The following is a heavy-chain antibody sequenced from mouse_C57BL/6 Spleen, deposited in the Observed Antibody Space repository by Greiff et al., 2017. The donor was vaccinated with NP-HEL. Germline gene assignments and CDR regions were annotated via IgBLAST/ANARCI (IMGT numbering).Heavy chain of an antibody. Sequence: VQLKESGGGLVQPGGSMKLSCAASGFTFSDAWMDWVRQSPEKGLEWVAEIRNKANNHATYYAVSVKGRFTISRDDSKSSVYLQMNSLRAEDTGIYYCTGYGYEHWYFDVWGTGTTVTVSS. J-gene: IGHJ1*03. CDR1: GFTFSDAW. V-gene: IGHV6-6*01. D-gene: IGHD2-2*01. CDR2: IRNKANNHAT. CDR3: TGYGYEHWYFDV.